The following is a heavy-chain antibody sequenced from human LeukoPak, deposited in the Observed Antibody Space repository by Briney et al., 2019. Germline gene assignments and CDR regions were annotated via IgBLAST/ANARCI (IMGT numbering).Heavy chain of an antibody. CDR1: GFTFSSYG. J-gene: IGHJ6*03. D-gene: IGHD3-10*01. CDR2: ISGSGGST. V-gene: IGHV3-23*01. Sequence: GGTLRLSCAASGFTFSSYGMSWVRQAPGKGLEWVSAISGSGGSTYYADSVKGRFTISRGNSKNTLYLQMNSLRAEDTAVYYCAKRITMVRGALSMDVWGKGTTVTVSS. CDR3: AKRITMVRGALSMDV.